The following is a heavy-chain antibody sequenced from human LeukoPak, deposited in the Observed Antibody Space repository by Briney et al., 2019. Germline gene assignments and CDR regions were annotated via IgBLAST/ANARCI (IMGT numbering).Heavy chain of an antibody. Sequence: PSQTLSLTCAIPGDSVSSNSVAWNWIRQSPSRGLEWLGRTYYRSRWYNDYAVSVKSRITINPDTSKNQFSLQLNSVTPEDTAVYFCARDRYCSSVSCSFDYWGQGTLVTVSS. CDR2: TYYRSRWYN. CDR1: GDSVSSNSVA. J-gene: IGHJ4*02. V-gene: IGHV6-1*01. CDR3: ARDRYCSSVSCSFDY. D-gene: IGHD2-2*01.